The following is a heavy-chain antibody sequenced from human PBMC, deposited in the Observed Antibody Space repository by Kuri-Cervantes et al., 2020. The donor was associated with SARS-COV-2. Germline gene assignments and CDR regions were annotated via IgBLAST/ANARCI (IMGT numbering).Heavy chain of an antibody. D-gene: IGHD2-15*01. CDR2: INHSGST. J-gene: IGHJ5*02. V-gene: IGHV4-34*08. CDR1: GFTFSSYT. CDR3: AGTRDIVVVVAANNWFDP. Sequence: GSLRLSCAASGFTFSSYTMSWVRQPPGKGLEWIGEINHSGSTNYNPSLKSRVTISVDTSKNQFSLKLSSVTAADTAVYYCAGTRDIVVVVAANNWFDPWGQGTLVTVSS.